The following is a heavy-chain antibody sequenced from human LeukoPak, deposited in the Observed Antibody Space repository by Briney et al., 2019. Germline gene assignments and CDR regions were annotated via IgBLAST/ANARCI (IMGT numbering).Heavy chain of an antibody. CDR1: GYSFTSYW. V-gene: IGHV5-51*01. CDR3: AKLGGYCSSTSCFHFDY. J-gene: IGHJ4*02. CDR2: IYPGDSDT. Sequence: GESLKISCKGSGYSFTSYWIGWVRQMPGKGLEWMGIIYPGDSDTRYSPSFQGQVTISADKSISTAYLQWSSLKASDTAVYYCAKLGGYCSSTSCFHFDYWGQGTLVTVSS. D-gene: IGHD2-2*01.